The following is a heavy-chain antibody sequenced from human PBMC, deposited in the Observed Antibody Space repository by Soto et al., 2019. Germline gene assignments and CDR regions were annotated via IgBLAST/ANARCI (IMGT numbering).Heavy chain of an antibody. Sequence: QVQLQESGPGLVKPSQTLSLTCTVSGGSISSDDYYWSWIRQHPGKVLECNGYSYYSGSTYYNPSLKSRVTISVDTSTNKFAPKLSSVTAADTAVYYCARWWSGSRQGFDPWCQGTLVTVSS. J-gene: IGHJ5*02. CDR3: ARWWSGSRQGFDP. V-gene: IGHV4-31*03. CDR2: SYYSGST. CDR1: GGSISSDDYY. D-gene: IGHD3-3*01.